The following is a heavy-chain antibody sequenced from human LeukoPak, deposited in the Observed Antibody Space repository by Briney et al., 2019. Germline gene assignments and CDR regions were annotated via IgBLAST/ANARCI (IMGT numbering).Heavy chain of an antibody. CDR3: ATEGMYGSGSYSLYYYYYYMDV. D-gene: IGHD3-10*01. V-gene: IGHV3-21*04. CDR1: GFTFNTYS. J-gene: IGHJ6*03. Sequence: PGGSLRLSCEASGFTFNTYSMNWARQAPGKGLEWVSSIDSSGGYMFYADSVKGRFTISRDNSKNTLYLQMNSLRAEDTAVYYCATEGMYGSGSYSLYYYYYYMDVWGKGTTVTISS. CDR2: IDSSGGYM.